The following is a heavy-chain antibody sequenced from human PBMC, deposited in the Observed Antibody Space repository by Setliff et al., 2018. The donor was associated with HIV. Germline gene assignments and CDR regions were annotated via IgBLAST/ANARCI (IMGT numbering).Heavy chain of an antibody. CDR3: AKDRYYDSSGSPFDY. J-gene: IGHJ4*02. Sequence: GGSLRLSCAAYGFTFSSYGKHWVRQAQGKGLEWVAFIRYDGSNKYYADSVKGRFTISRDNSKNTLYLQMNSLRAEDTAVYYCAKDRYYDSSGSPFDYWGQGTLVTVSS. CDR1: GFTFSSYG. D-gene: IGHD3-22*01. CDR2: IRYDGSNK. V-gene: IGHV3-30*02.